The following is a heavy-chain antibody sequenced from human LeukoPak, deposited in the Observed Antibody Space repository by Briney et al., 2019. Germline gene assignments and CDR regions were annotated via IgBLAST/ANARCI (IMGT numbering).Heavy chain of an antibody. D-gene: IGHD1-26*01. CDR1: GFTFSSYG. J-gene: IGHJ4*02. Sequence: GGSLRLSCAASGFTFSSYGMHWVRQAPGKGLEWVAFIRYDGSNKYYADSVKGRFTISRDNSKNTLYLQMNSLRPEDTAVYYCAKVVGSRFDYWGQGTLVTVSS. CDR2: IRYDGSNK. V-gene: IGHV3-30*02. CDR3: AKVVGSRFDY.